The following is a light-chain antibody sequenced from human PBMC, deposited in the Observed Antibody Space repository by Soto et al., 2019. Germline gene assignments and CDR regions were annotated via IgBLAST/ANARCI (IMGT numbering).Light chain of an antibody. CDR1: QSIDIY. Sequence: DIQMTQSPSSLSASVGDRVTITCRASQSIDIYLNWYQQKPGKAPKLLMYAASSLQSGVASRFSGGGSGTDFTLTISSLQPEDFATYYCQQTYRTLRTFGQGTKVEIK. CDR3: QQTYRTLRT. CDR2: AAS. V-gene: IGKV1-39*01. J-gene: IGKJ1*01.